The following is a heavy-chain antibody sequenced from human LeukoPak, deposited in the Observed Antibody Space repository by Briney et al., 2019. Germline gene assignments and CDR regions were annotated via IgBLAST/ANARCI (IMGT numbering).Heavy chain of an antibody. V-gene: IGHV4-31*03. CDR1: GGSFSSGGYY. J-gene: IGHJ5*02. D-gene: IGHD4-23*01. CDR2: IYYSGST. Sequence: PSQTLSLTCTVSGGSFSSGGYYWSWIRQHPGKGLEWIGYIYYSGSTYYNPSLKSRVTISVDTSKNQFSLKLSSVTAADTAVYYCARDYGGNNWFDPWGQGTLVTVSS. CDR3: ARDYGGNNWFDP.